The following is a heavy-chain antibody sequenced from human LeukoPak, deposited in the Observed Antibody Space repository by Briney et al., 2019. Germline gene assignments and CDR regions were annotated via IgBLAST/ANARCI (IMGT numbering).Heavy chain of an antibody. V-gene: IGHV3-7*01. CDR1: GGTFSAYW. J-gene: IGHJ4*02. CDR3: AKVPRDSDCY. CDR2: INEDGSVK. D-gene: IGHD2-21*02. Sequence: GGSLRLSCAVSGGTFSAYWMAWVRQSSGKGLEWVAEINEDGSVKYYVDSMKGRFTISRDNAKNSLYLQMNSLGAEDTAVYYCAKVPRDSDCYWGQGTLVTVSS.